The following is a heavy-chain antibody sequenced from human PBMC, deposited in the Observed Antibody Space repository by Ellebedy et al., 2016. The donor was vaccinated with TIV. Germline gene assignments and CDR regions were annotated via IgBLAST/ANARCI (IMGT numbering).Heavy chain of an antibody. D-gene: IGHD3-16*01. V-gene: IGHV3-7*01. CDR2: IDPSGGAK. CDR1: GFTFSGYW. CDR3: ARGSDYAFDI. Sequence: GGSLRPSXAASGFTFSGYWISWVRQAPGKGLEWVANIDPSGGAKTYVDSVKGRFDISRDNAKNSLYLQMNSLRDEDTAVYYCARGSDYAFDIWGQGTMVTVSS. J-gene: IGHJ3*02.